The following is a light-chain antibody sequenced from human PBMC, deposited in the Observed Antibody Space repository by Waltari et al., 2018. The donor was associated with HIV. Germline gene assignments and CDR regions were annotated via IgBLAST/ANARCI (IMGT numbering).Light chain of an antibody. CDR2: KAS. CDR1: QSISSW. CDR3: QQYNSSPWT. J-gene: IGKJ1*01. Sequence: DIHMTQSPSTLSASVGDIFTITCRASQSISSWLAWYQQKPGKAPKLLIYKASSLESGVPSRFSGSGSGTEFTLTISSLQPDDFATYYCQQYNSSPWTFGQGTKVEIK. V-gene: IGKV1-5*03.